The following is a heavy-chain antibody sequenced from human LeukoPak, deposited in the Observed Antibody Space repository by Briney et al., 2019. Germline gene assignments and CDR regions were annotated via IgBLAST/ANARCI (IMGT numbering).Heavy chain of an antibody. D-gene: IGHD2-2*01. V-gene: IGHV4-34*01. CDR1: GGSFSGYY. Sequence: PSETLSLTCAVYGGSFSGYYWSWIRQPPGKGLEWIGEINHSGSTNYNPSLKSRVTISVDTSKNQFSLKLSSVTAADTAVYYCARVPVVVPAAFYYFDYWGQGTLVTVSS. J-gene: IGHJ4*02. CDR2: INHSGST. CDR3: ARVPVVVPAAFYYFDY.